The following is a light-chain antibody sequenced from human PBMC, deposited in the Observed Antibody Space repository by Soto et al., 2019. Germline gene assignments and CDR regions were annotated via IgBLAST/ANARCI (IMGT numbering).Light chain of an antibody. J-gene: IGLJ3*02. CDR2: XVS. Sequence: QSALTQPASVSGSPGQSITISCTGTSSDVGGYNYVSWYQQHPGKAPKLMIYXVSNRPXXXSXXXSGSKSGNTASLTISGXXXXXXXXXYCSSYTSSSTRVFGGGTKLTVL. V-gene: IGLV2-14*01. CDR3: SSYTSSSTRV. CDR1: SSDVGGYNY.